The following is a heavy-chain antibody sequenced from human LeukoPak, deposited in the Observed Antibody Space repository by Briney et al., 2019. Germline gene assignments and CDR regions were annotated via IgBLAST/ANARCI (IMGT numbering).Heavy chain of an antibody. CDR3: ARVDYGDYLNWFDP. J-gene: IGHJ5*02. CDR2: IYYSGST. CDR1: GGSISSSSYY. Sequence: SETLSLTCTVSGGSISSSSYYWGWIRQPPGKGLEWIGSIYYSGSTYYNPSLKSRVTISVDTSKNQFSLKLGSVTAADTAVYYCARVDYGDYLNWFDPWGQGTLVTVSS. V-gene: IGHV4-39*01. D-gene: IGHD4-17*01.